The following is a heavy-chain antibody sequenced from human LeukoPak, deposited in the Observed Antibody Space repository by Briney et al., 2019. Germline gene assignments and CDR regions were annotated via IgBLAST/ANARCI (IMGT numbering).Heavy chain of an antibody. D-gene: IGHD3-3*01. V-gene: IGHV1-46*01. J-gene: IGHJ5*02. CDR1: GYTFTSYY. CDR2: INPSGGST. Sequence: GASVKASCKASGYTFTSYYMHWVRQAPGQGLEWMGIINPSGGSTSYAQKFQGRVTMTRDMSTSTVYMELSSLRSEDTAVYYCARDRDTYYDFWSGSTNWFDPWGQGTLVTVSS. CDR3: ARDRDTYYDFWSGSTNWFDP.